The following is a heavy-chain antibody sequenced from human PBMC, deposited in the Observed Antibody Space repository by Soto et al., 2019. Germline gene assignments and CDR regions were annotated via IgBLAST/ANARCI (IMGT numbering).Heavy chain of an antibody. CDR1: AGSLSTYY. V-gene: IGHV4-59*01. J-gene: IGHJ4*02. CDR3: AREGGGGTIAFDY. Sequence: SETLSLTCSVSAGSLSTYYWSWIRQPPGKGLEWIGYIYYGGSANYNPSLKSRVTITVDTSKNQFSLKVSSVTAADTAVYYCAREGGGGTIAFDYWGQGALVTISS. D-gene: IGHD2-21*01. CDR2: IYYGGSA.